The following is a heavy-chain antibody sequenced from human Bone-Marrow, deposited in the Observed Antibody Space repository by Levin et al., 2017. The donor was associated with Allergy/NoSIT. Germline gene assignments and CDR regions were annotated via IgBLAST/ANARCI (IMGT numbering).Heavy chain of an antibody. CDR2: IDWDDDK. CDR3: ARGRAAAGSNVNDAFDI. V-gene: IGHV2-70*01. CDR1: GFSLSTSGMC. J-gene: IGHJ3*02. D-gene: IGHD6-13*01. Sequence: SGPTLVKPTQTLTLTCTFSGFSLSTSGMCVSWIRQPPGKALEWLALIDWDDDKYYSTSLKTRLTISKDTSKNQVVLTMTNMDPVDTATYYCARGRAAAGSNVNDAFDIWGQGTMVTVSS.